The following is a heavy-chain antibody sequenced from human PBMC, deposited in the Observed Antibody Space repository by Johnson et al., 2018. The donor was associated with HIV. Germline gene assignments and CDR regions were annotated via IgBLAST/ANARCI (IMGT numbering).Heavy chain of an antibody. J-gene: IGHJ3*02. CDR1: GFTFSSYA. CDR2: ISYDGNNK. CDR3: AGVRRSGWFDNDAFDI. V-gene: IGHV3-30*04. D-gene: IGHD6-19*01. Sequence: QVQLVESGGGLVQPGGSLRLSCAASGFTFSSYALHWVRQAPGKGLEWVALISYDGNNKYYTDSVKGRFTISRDNSKNTLFLLMSSLRADDTAVYYCAGVRRSGWFDNDAFDIWGQGTMVTVSS.